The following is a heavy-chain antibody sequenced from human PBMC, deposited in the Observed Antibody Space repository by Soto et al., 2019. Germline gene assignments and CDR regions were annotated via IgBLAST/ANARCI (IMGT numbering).Heavy chain of an antibody. CDR3: ARGGSGWYFFVDFDY. V-gene: IGHV1-3*01. CDR1: GYTFTSYA. CDR2: INAGNGNT. Sequence: ASVKVCCKASGYTFTSYAMHSVRQAPGQRLEWMGWINAGNGNTKYSQKFQGRVTITRDTSASTAYMELRSLRSDDTAVYYCARGGSGWYFFVDFDYWGQGTLVTVSS. D-gene: IGHD6-19*01. J-gene: IGHJ4*02.